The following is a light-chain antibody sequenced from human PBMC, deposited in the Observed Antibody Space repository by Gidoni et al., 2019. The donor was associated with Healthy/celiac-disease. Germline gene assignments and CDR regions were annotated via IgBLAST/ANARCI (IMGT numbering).Light chain of an antibody. J-gene: IGLJ2*01. CDR2: QDS. CDR3: QAWDSSTAV. V-gene: IGLV3-1*01. CDR1: KLGDKY. Sequence: YELTQPPSVSVSPGQTASITCSGDKLGDKYACWYQQKPGQSPVLVIYQDSKRPSGIPERFSGSNSGNTATLTISGTQAMDEADYYCQAWDSSTAVFGGGTKLTVL.